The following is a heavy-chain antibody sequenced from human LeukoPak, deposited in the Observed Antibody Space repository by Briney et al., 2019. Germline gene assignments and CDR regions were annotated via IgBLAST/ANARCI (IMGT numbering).Heavy chain of an antibody. Sequence: GGSLRLSCAASGFTFSSYWMHWVRQAPGRGGGGVSRINSDGSSTSYAHSVNGRFTISRDNAKNTLYLQMNSLRAEDTAVYYCARVSMAAAGYWGQGTLVTVSS. CDR2: INSDGSST. V-gene: IGHV3-74*01. CDR1: GFTFSSYW. CDR3: ARVSMAAAGY. D-gene: IGHD6-13*01. J-gene: IGHJ4*02.